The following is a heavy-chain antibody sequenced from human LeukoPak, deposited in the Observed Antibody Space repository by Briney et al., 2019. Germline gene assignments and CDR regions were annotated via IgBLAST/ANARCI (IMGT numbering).Heavy chain of an antibody. CDR1: GFTFSSYG. CDR3: ARSAGRGYSYGKGFTS. V-gene: IGHV3-33*01. Sequence: GGSLRLSCAASGFTFSSYGMHWVRQAPGKGLEWVAVIWYDGSNKYYADSVKGRFTISRDNSKNTLYLQMNSLRAEDTAVYYCARSAGRGYSYGKGFTSWGQGTLVTVSS. D-gene: IGHD5-18*01. CDR2: IWYDGSNK. J-gene: IGHJ5*02.